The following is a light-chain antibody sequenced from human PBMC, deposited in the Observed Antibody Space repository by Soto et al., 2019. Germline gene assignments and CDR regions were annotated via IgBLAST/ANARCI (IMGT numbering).Light chain of an antibody. CDR2: YVT. CDR1: NSDLV. J-gene: IGLJ3*02. Sequence: QSVLTQPRSVSGSPGQSVTISCTGTNSDLVSWYQQYPGRAPKLIIYYVTQRPSGVPDRFSGSKSGNTASLTISGLQAEDEADYYCCSSPGSITWVFGGGTKVTVL. V-gene: IGLV2-11*01. CDR3: CSSPGSITWV.